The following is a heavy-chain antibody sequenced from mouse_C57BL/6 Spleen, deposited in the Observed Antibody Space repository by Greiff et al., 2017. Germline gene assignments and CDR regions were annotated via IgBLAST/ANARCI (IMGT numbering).Heavy chain of an antibody. CDR2: INPYNGGT. J-gene: IGHJ4*01. V-gene: IGHV1-19*01. Sequence: EVKLVESGPVLVKPGASVKMSCKASGYTFTDYYMNWVKQSHGKSLEWIGVINPYNGGTSYNQKFKGKATLTVDKSSSTAYMELNSLTSEDSAVYYCARRSYDYDDGAMDYWGQGTSVTVSS. CDR3: ARRSYDYDDGAMDY. D-gene: IGHD2-4*01. CDR1: GYTFTDYY.